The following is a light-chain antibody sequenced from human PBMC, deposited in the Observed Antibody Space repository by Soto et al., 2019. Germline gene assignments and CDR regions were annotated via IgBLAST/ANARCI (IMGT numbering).Light chain of an antibody. J-gene: IGLJ1*01. CDR1: SSTVGGFNV. CDR2: VGI. V-gene: IGLV2-23*01. Sequence: QSVLTQPASVSGSPGQSITISCTGTSSTVGGFNVVSWYQQHPGKAPKVIIYVGIKRPSGVSNRFSGSNSGSTASLTISGLQAEDEADYYCCSYVGATTYVFGTGTKLTVL. CDR3: CSYVGATTYV.